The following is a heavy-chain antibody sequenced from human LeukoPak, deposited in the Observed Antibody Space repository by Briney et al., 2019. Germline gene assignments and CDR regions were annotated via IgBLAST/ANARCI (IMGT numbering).Heavy chain of an antibody. CDR2: IRYDGSNK. CDR3: AKVSAPLYYFDY. CDR1: GLTFSSYG. V-gene: IGHV3-30*02. Sequence: SGGSLRLSCAASGLTFSSYGMHWVRQASGKGLEWVAFIRYDGSNKYYADSVKGRFTISRDNSKNTLYLQMNSLRAEDTAVYYCAKVSAPLYYFDYWGQGTLVTVSS. J-gene: IGHJ4*02.